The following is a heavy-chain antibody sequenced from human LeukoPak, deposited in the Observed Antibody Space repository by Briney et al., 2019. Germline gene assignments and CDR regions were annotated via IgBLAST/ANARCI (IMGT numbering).Heavy chain of an antibody. V-gene: IGHV1-2*02. CDR2: INPNSGGT. J-gene: IGHJ4*02. CDR1: GYTFTGYY. Sequence: GASVKVSCKASGYTFTGYYMHWVRQAPGQGLEWMGWINPNSGGTNYAQKFQGRVTMTRDTSISTAYVELSRLRSDDTAVYYCARGLDSSGYYLDYWGQGTLVTVSS. D-gene: IGHD3-22*01. CDR3: ARGLDSSGYYLDY.